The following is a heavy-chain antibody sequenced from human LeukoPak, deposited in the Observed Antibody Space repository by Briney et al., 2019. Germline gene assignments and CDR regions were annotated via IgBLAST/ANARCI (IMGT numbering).Heavy chain of an antibody. Sequence: GGSLRLSCAASGFTFSHHGMHWVRQAPGKGLEWVAFIRNDGSNNYYADSVKGRFTISRDNSKNTLYLQMNSLRAEDAAVYFCAKAPVTSCRGAYCYPFDSWGQGTLVTVSS. CDR3: AKAPVTSCRGAYCYPFDS. D-gene: IGHD2-21*01. V-gene: IGHV3-30*02. J-gene: IGHJ4*02. CDR1: GFTFSHHG. CDR2: IRNDGSNN.